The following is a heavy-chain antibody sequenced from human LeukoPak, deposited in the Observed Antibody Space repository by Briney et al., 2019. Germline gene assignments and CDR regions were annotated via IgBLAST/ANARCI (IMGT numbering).Heavy chain of an antibody. CDR2: ICGSGGST. CDR3: AKPFSSGWYSFDY. V-gene: IGHV3-23*01. D-gene: IGHD6-13*01. J-gene: IGHJ4*02. CDR1: GFTFSSYA. Sequence: GGSLRLSCAASGFTFSSYAMSWVRQAPGKGLEWVSGICGSGGSTYYADSVKGRFTISRDNSKNTLYLQMNSLRADDTAVYYCAKPFSSGWYSFDYWGQGTLVTVSS.